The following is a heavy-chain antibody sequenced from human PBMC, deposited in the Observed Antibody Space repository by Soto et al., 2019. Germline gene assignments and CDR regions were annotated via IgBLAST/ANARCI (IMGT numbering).Heavy chain of an antibody. V-gene: IGHV4-59*08. J-gene: IGHJ5*01. CDR1: GSSVNYY. D-gene: IGHD4-17*01. Sequence: GSSVNYYRSRIKKQKGKGLEWIGYIYYTGTTTYNPSFKSRLTISVDSSKNQFSLKLTSVTAADTAVYYCARRRGLYDFGDLGVFDSWGQGTVVTVSS. CDR2: IYYTGTT. CDR3: ARRRGLYDFGDLGVFDS.